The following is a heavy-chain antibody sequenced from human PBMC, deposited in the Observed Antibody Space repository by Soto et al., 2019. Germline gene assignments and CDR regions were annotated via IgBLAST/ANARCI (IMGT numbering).Heavy chain of an antibody. J-gene: IGHJ5*02. Sequence: WGSLRLSCAASGVSFISYWIIFVRHSPFKWLQWVANIKQDGSQKYYVDSVKGRFTIYRDNAKNSLYLQMNSLRAEDTAIYYCARPYCSGGSCYNWFDPWGQGTLVTVSS. CDR2: IKQDGSQK. CDR3: ARPYCSGGSCYNWFDP. V-gene: IGHV3-7*03. CDR1: GVSFISYW. D-gene: IGHD2-15*01.